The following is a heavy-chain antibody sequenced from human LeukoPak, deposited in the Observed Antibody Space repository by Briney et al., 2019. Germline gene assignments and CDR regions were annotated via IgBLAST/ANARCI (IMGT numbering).Heavy chain of an antibody. Sequence: GGFLRLSCAASGFTFSDYYMSWIRQAPGKGLEWVSYISSSGSTIYYADSVKGRFTISRDNAKNSLYLQMNSLRAEDTAVYYCAREDSSSRFDPWGQGTLVTVSS. J-gene: IGHJ5*02. CDR3: AREDSSSRFDP. D-gene: IGHD6-13*01. CDR1: GFTFSDYY. V-gene: IGHV3-11*01. CDR2: ISSSGSTI.